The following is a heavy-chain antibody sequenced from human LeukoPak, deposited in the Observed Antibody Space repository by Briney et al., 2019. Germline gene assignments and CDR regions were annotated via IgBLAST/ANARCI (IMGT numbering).Heavy chain of an antibody. J-gene: IGHJ4*02. CDR2: INHSGST. D-gene: IGHD3-22*01. V-gene: IGHV4-34*01. Sequence: SETLSLTCTVSDGSISNYYWCWIRQPPGKGLEWIGEINHSGSTNYRPSLKSRVTISVDTSKDQFSLKLSSVTAADTAVYYCARAALGGYYLFDYWGQGTLVTVSS. CDR3: ARAALGGYYLFDY. CDR1: DGSISNYY.